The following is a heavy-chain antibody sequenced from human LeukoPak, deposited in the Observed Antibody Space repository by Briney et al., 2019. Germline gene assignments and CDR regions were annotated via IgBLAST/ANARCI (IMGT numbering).Heavy chain of an antibody. D-gene: IGHD4-11*01. V-gene: IGHV4-39*01. CDR3: ASVNYSNGGFDY. CDR2: IYYSGST. J-gene: IGHJ4*02. Sequence: SETLSLTCTVSGGSISRYYWGWIRQPPGKGLEWIGSIYYSGSTYYNPSLKSRVTISVDTSKNQFSLKLSSVTAADTAVYYCASVNYSNGGFDYWGQGTLVTVSS. CDR1: GGSISRYY.